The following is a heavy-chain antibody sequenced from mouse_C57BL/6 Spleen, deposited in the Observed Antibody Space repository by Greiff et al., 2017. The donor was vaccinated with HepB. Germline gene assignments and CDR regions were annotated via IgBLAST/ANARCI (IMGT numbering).Heavy chain of an antibody. CDR2: IWGVGST. J-gene: IGHJ3*01. V-gene: IGHV2-6*01. CDR1: GFSLTSYG. CDR3: ASGDEGFAY. Sequence: VQLQQSGPGLVAPSQSLSITCTVSGFSLTSYGVDWVRQSPGKGLEWLGVIWGVGSTNYNSALKSRLSISKDNSKSQVFLKMNSLQTDDTAMYYCASGDEGFAYWGQGTLVTVSA.